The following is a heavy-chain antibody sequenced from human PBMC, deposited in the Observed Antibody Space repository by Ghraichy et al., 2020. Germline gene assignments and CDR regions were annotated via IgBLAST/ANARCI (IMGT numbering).Heavy chain of an antibody. J-gene: IGHJ4*02. V-gene: IGHV4-39*01. D-gene: IGHD4-11*01. CDR1: GGSISSSSYY. CDR3: VRHQRPGYSNYVFDY. CDR2: IYYSGST. Sequence: SETLSLTCTVSGGSISSSSYYWGWIRQPPGKGLEWIGSIYYSGSTYYNPSLKSRVTISVDTSKNQFSLKLSSVTAADTAVYYCVRHQRPGYSNYVFDYWGQGTLVTVSS.